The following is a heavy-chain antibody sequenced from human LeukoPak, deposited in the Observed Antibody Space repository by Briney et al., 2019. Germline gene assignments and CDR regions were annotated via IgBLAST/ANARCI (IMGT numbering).Heavy chain of an antibody. V-gene: IGHV4-34*01. CDR3: ARRLTVIERNDVDS. Sequence: PSETLSLTCAVLGGSFSGSYWTWIRQPPGRGLEWIGDINDSGSTNYNPSLKSRVTISIDSSKNQFSLKLRSVTAADTAVYYCARRLTVIERNDVDSWGQGTLVTVSS. D-gene: IGHD1-1*01. CDR2: INDSGST. CDR1: GGSFSGSY. J-gene: IGHJ4*02.